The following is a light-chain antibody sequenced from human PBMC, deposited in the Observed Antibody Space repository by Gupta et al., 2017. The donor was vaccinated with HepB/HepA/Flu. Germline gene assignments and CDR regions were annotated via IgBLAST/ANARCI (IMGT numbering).Light chain of an antibody. CDR3: QSYDSSLVV. CDR1: SSNIGAGYD. V-gene: IGLV1-40*01. CDR2: GNS. Sequence: QSALTQPPSVSGAPGQRVTISCTGSSSNIGAGYDVHWYQQLPGTAPKLLIYGNSNRPSGVPDRFSGSKSGTSASPAITGLQAEDEADYYCQSYDSSLVVFGGGTKLTVL. J-gene: IGLJ2*01.